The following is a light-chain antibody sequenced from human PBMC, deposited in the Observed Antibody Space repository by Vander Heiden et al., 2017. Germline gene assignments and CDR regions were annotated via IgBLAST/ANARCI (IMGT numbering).Light chain of an antibody. Sequence: QSVLTQPPSSSGTPGEPVTISCSGSSSNIGKNAVTWYQQLPGTAPKRLIFNNHQRPPGVPDRFSGTKAATSASLDISGLRSEDEATYYCAAWDDSLNVHVVFGGGTNLTVL. CDR3: AAWDDSLNVHVV. CDR1: SSNIGKNA. J-gene: IGLJ2*01. CDR2: NNH. V-gene: IGLV1-44*01.